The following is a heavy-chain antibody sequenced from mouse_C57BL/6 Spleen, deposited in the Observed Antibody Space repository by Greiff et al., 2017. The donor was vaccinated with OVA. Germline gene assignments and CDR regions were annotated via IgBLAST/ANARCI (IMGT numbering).Heavy chain of an antibody. Sequence: EVQLQQSGPELVKPGDSVKISCKASGYSFTGYFMNWVMQSHGKSLEWIGRINPYNGDTFYNQKFKGKATLTVDKSSSTAHMELRRLTSEDSAVYYCARSDRYWYFDVWGTGTTVTVSS. D-gene: IGHD2-14*01. CDR1: GYSFTGYF. V-gene: IGHV1-20*01. J-gene: IGHJ1*03. CDR2: INPYNGDT. CDR3: ARSDRYWYFDV.